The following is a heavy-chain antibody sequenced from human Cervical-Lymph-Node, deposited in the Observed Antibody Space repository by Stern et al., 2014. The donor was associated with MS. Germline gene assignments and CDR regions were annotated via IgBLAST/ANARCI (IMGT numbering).Heavy chain of an antibody. V-gene: IGHV4-31*03. CDR3: AQEGNYASPNYFDN. D-gene: IGHD2-2*01. J-gene: IGHJ4*02. CDR2: IFHTGGA. CDR1: GGSISSGTHY. Sequence: QVQLQESGPGLVKPSRTLSLTCKVSGGSISSGTHYWSWIRQHPGKGLEWIGYIFHTGGADYNPSLRGRVIISVDLSKNQFSLRLNSVTVADTAVYYCAQEGNYASPNYFDNWGQGALVTVSS.